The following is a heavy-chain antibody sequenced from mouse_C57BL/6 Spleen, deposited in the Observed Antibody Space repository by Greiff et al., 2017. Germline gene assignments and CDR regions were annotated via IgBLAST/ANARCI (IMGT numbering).Heavy chain of an antibody. CDR1: GYTFTDYY. CDR3: ARKEEYDHYYAMDY. J-gene: IGHJ4*01. D-gene: IGHD2-10*02. Sequence: QLQQSGAELVKPGASVKISCKASGYTFTDYYINWVKQRPGQGLEWIGKIGPGSGSTYYNEKFKGKATLTADKSSSTAYMQLSSLTSEDSAVYFCARKEEYDHYYAMDYWGQGTSVTVSS. V-gene: IGHV1-77*01. CDR2: IGPGSGST.